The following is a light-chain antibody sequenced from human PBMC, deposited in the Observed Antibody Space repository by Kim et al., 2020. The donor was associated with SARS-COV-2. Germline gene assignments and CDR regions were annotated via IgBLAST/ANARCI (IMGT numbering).Light chain of an antibody. J-gene: IGLJ1*01. V-gene: IGLV2-14*03. CDR2: DVS. CDR1: SSDVGADNY. CDR3: TSYTSSSTYV. Sequence: RCITIPCAGTSSDVGADNYFSWYHQHPGKAPKLLIYDVSDRPSGVSNRFSGSKSGNTASLTISGLQAEDEADYYCTSYTSSSTYVFGTGTKVTVL.